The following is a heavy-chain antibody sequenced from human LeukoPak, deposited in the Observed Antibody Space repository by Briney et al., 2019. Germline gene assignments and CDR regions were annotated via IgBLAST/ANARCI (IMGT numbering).Heavy chain of an antibody. CDR1: GYTFTGYY. CDR3: ARDRIIAPINTGSYYYGMDV. V-gene: IGHV1-2*03. J-gene: IGHJ6*02. Sequence: LGASVKVSCKASGYTFTGYYMHWVRQAPGQGLEWMGWINPNSGGTNYAQRIQGRVTMTTDTSTSTAYMELRSLRSDDTAVYYCARDRIIAPINTGSYYYGMDVWGQGTTVTVSS. D-gene: IGHD6-13*01. CDR2: INPNSGGT.